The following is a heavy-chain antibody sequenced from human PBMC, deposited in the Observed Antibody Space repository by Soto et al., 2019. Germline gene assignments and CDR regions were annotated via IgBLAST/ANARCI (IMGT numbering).Heavy chain of an antibody. CDR2: INVGNGNA. CDR1: GYTYTEYA. Sequence: QVQFVQSGAEVKKPGASVKLSCKTSGYTYTEYAIHWVRQAPGQGLEWMGWINVGNGNAKYSQRVEGRVTMTRDASASTVSMEVGRLASEDTAVYYCTSSSERGYWGQGTLVTVSS. J-gene: IGHJ4*02. V-gene: IGHV1-3*01. CDR3: TSSSERGY.